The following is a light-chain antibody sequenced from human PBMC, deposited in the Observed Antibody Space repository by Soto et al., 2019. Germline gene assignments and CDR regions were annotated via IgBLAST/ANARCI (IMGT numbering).Light chain of an antibody. CDR3: QHYGSALFT. CDR2: GAS. Sequence: EIVLTQSPGTLSLSPGERATLSCRASQSFSSSYLAWYQQKPGQAPRLLIYGASSRATGIPDRFSGSGSGTDFTLTISSLEPEDFAVYYWQHYGSALFTFGPGTKLDVK. V-gene: IGKV3-20*01. CDR1: QSFSSSY. J-gene: IGKJ3*01.